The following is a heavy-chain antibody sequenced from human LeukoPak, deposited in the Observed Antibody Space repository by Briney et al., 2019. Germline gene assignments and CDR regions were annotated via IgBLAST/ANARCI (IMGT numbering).Heavy chain of an antibody. Sequence: GASVKVSCKASGYTFTGYYMHWVRQAAGQGLEWMGRINPNSGGTNYAQKFQGRVTMTRDTSISTAYMELSRLRSDDTAVYYCAREADYYDSSGYYPAFDYWGQGTLVTVSS. V-gene: IGHV1-2*06. J-gene: IGHJ4*02. D-gene: IGHD3-22*01. CDR2: INPNSGGT. CDR3: AREADYYDSSGYYPAFDY. CDR1: GYTFTGYY.